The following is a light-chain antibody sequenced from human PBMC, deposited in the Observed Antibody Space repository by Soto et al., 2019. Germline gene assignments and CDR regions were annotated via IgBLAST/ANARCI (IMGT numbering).Light chain of an antibody. Sequence: DIQMTQSPSSVSASVGDRVTITCRSSQGISSWLACYKQKPGKAPKLLIYAASSLQSGVPSRFSGSGSGTEFTLTIRSLTPDDFATYFCQQYQTYSTFGQGTRLDIK. CDR1: QGISSW. V-gene: IGKV1D-16*01. J-gene: IGKJ5*01. CDR3: QQYQTYST. CDR2: AAS.